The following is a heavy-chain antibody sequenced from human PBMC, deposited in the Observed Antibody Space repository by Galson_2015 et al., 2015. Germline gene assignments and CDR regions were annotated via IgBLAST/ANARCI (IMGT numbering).Heavy chain of an antibody. J-gene: IGHJ5*02. Sequence: TLSLACTVSGGSISSGDFYWRWIRLPPGQGLEWIGYIYYRGGTYYTPSLKSRVTISVDTSKNQFSLKLSSVTAAETAVYYCARDPRRGLTGWRFDPWGQGTLVTVSS. D-gene: IGHD3-9*01. CDR2: IYYRGGT. CDR3: ARDPRRGLTGWRFDP. CDR1: GGSISSGDFY. V-gene: IGHV4-30-4*01.